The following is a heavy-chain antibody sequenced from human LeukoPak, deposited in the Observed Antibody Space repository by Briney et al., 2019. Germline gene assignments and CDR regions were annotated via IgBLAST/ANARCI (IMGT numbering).Heavy chain of an antibody. CDR2: ISSSSSYT. CDR3: ARGWSSGWYYLVN. Sequence: VVLLILFCAATGSPVSVPDTIWFRPTPRQSQERILYISSSSSYTNYADSMKGRFTISRDNAKNSLYLQMNSLRAEDTAVYYCARGWSSGWYYLVNWGQGTLVTVSS. D-gene: IGHD6-19*01. CDR1: GSPVSVPD. V-gene: IGHV3-11*05. J-gene: IGHJ4*02.